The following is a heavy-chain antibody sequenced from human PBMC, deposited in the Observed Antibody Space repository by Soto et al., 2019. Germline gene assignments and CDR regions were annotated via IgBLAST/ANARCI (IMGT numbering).Heavy chain of an antibody. CDR1: GFTFSSYA. CDR2: ISDGGGST. CDR3: AAAYDFWSGYRPTPPKHTYYYYMDV. J-gene: IGHJ6*03. D-gene: IGHD3-3*01. V-gene: IGHV3-23*01. Sequence: GGSLRLSCAAYGFTFSSYAMSWVLQAPWKGLEWVSTISDGGGSTYYADSVKGRFTISRDNSKNTLYLQMNSLRVEDTAVYYCAAAYDFWSGYRPTPPKHTYYYYMDVWGKGTTVTVSS.